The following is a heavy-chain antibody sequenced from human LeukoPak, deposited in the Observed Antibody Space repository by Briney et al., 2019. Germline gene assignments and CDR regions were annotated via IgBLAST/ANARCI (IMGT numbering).Heavy chain of an antibody. V-gene: IGHV4-30-4*08. D-gene: IGHD2/OR15-2a*01. CDR2: IYYSGSS. J-gene: IGHJ4*02. Sequence: TLSLTCTVPGGSISSGDYYWSWIRQPPGKGLEWIGFIYYSGSSFYNPSLKSRVTISVDTSKNHVSLNMSSVTAADTAVYYCARGNNPYYFTDWGQGSLVTVSS. CDR1: GGSISSGDYY. CDR3: ARGNNPYYFTD.